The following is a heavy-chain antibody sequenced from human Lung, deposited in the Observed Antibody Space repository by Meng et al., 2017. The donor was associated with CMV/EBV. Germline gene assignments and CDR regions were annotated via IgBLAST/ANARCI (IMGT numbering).Heavy chain of an antibody. CDR2: IYYSGST. Sequence: LXCTVSGGSISSYYWSWIRQPPGKGLEWIGYIYYSGSTNYNPSLKSRVTISVDTSKNQFSLKLSSVTAADTAVYYCARVDGTYYDFWSGSVGSWFDPWXQGTXVNGAS. V-gene: IGHV4-59*01. CDR3: ARVDGTYYDFWSGSVGSWFDP. J-gene: IGHJ5*02. CDR1: GGSISSYY. D-gene: IGHD3-3*01.